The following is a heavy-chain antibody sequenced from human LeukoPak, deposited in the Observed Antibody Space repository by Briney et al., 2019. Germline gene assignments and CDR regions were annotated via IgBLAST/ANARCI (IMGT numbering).Heavy chain of an antibody. J-gene: IGHJ4*02. V-gene: IGHV3-15*01. D-gene: IGHD1-26*01. CDR1: GFTFSNAW. Sequence: GGSLRLSCAASGFTFSNAWMSWVRQAPGKGPEWVGRIKSKTDGGTTDYAAPVKGRFTISRDDSKNTLYLQMNSLKTEDTAVYYCTTGGSYYEVDFDYWGQGTLVTVSS. CDR3: TTGGSYYEVDFDY. CDR2: IKSKTDGGTT.